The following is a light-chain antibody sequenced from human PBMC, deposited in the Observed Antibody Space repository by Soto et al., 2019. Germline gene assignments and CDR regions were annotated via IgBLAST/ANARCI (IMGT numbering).Light chain of an antibody. CDR2: GNF. V-gene: IGLV3-21*02. CDR3: QVWDSRSDRAF. Sequence: SYELTQPPSVSVAPGQTASIAWGGDKIGTKDVHWYQQKPGQAPVLVDYGNFGRPSGIPERFSGSNSGNTATLSIIRVEAGDGADYYCQVWDSRSDRAFFGGGTKLTVL. CDR1: KIGTKD. J-gene: IGLJ2*01.